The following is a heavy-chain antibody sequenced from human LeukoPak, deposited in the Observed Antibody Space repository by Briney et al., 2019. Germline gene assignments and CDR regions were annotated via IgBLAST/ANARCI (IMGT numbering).Heavy chain of an antibody. D-gene: IGHD5-12*01. Sequence: QPGGSLRLSCAASGFTFSSYSMNWVRQAPGKGLEWVSYISSSSSTIYYADSVKGRFTISRDNAKNTLYLQMNSLRAEDTAEYYCARGQYSGYVVLGFYYYYGMDVWGQGTTVTVSS. V-gene: IGHV3-48*04. CDR2: ISSSSSTI. CDR3: ARGQYSGYVVLGFYYYYGMDV. CDR1: GFTFSSYS. J-gene: IGHJ6*02.